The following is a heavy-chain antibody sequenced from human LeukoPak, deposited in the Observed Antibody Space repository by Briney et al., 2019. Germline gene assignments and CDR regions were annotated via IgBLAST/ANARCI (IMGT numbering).Heavy chain of an antibody. CDR3: ARDEIYIAAAGFY. CDR2: IYTRGST. J-gene: IGHJ4*02. V-gene: IGHV4-61*02. Sequence: SQTLSLTCTVSDDSISSGSYYWSWIRQPAGKGLEWIGRIYTRGSTTYNPSLKSRVTMSLDTSKKQFSLNLNSVTAADTAVYYCARDEIYIAAAGFYWGQGTLVTVSS. CDR1: DDSISSGSYY. D-gene: IGHD6-25*01.